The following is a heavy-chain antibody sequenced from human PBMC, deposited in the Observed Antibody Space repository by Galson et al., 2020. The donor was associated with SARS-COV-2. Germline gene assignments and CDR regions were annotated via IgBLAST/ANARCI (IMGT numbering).Heavy chain of an antibody. J-gene: IGHJ4*02. Sequence: GGSLRLSCAASGFTFSSYAMNWVRQAPGQGLEWVSDIDNGGGATYYADSVRGRFTISRDNSKNTLYLQMNSLRAEDTAVYYCAKATRTSWATFDSWGQGILVTVSS. V-gene: IGHV3-23*01. D-gene: IGHD2-2*01. CDR2: IDNGGGAT. CDR1: GFTFSSYA. CDR3: AKATRTSWATFDS.